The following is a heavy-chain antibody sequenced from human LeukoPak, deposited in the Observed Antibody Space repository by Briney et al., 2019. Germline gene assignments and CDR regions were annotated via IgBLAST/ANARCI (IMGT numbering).Heavy chain of an antibody. CDR1: GFTFSSYW. Sequence: GGSLRLSCVASGFTFSSYWMSWVRQAPGKGLEWVANIKQDGSEKYYVDSVKGRFTISRDNAKNSLHLQMNSLRAEDTAVYYCARFAKGYGSGDIDYWGQGTLVTVSS. CDR2: IKQDGSEK. D-gene: IGHD3-10*01. V-gene: IGHV3-7*01. J-gene: IGHJ4*02. CDR3: ARFAKGYGSGDIDY.